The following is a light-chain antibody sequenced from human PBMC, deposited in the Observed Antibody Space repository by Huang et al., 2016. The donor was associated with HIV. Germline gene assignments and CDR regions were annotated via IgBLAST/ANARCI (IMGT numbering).Light chain of an antibody. CDR2: DAS. CDR1: QDITVA. CDR3: QQFKNYPLT. J-gene: IGKJ4*01. V-gene: IGKV1D-13*01. Sequence: AIQLTQSPSFLSASVGYRVTITCRASQDITVALAWYQQKPGKPPKVLIYDASSLESGCPSRCSGSGSGADFTLTISSLQPEDFATYYCQQFKNYPLTFGGGTKVEVK.